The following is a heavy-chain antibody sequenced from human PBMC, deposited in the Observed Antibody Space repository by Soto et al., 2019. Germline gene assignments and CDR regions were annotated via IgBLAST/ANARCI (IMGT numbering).Heavy chain of an antibody. V-gene: IGHV3-30-3*01. J-gene: IGHJ4*02. D-gene: IGHD5-12*01. CDR1: GFTFSNYA. CDR3: PCRDGYTWDFDY. CDR2: ISYDGSNK. Sequence: QVQLVESRGGVVQPGRPLRLTCAATGFTFSNYAMHWVRQAPGKGLEWVAVISYDGSNKYYADSVKGRFTISRDNSKNTLYLQMNSLRAEDTAVYYCPCRDGYTWDFDYCGQGTLVTVSS.